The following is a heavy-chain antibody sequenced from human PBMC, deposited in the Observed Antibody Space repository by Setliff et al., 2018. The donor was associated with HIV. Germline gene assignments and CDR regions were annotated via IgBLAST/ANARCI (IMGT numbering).Heavy chain of an antibody. CDR3: ARDYGSGSYYPY. CDR2: ITPFNGRT. V-gene: IGHV1-18*01. Sequence: GASVKVSCKASGYTFTTFRINWVRQAPGQGLEWMGWITPFNGRTNYAQRFQGRVTMTTDTSTNTAYMELRSLRSDDTAVYYCARDYGSGSYYPYWGQGTLVT. D-gene: IGHD3-10*01. J-gene: IGHJ4*02. CDR1: GYTFTTFR.